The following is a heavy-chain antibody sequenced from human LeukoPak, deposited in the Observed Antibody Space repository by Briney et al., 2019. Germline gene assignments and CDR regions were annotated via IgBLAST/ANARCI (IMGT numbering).Heavy chain of an antibody. J-gene: IGHJ4*02. Sequence: SVKVSCKASGGTFSSYAISWVRQAPGQGLERMGRIIPIFGTANYAQKFQGRVTITTDESTSTAYMELSSLRYEDTAVYYCARGHGDHELYFDYWGQGTLVTVSS. D-gene: IGHD4-17*01. CDR2: IIPIFGTA. CDR1: GGTFSSYA. CDR3: ARGHGDHELYFDY. V-gene: IGHV1-69*05.